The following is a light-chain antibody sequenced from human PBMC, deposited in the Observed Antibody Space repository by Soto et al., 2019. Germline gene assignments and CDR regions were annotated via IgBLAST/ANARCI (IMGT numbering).Light chain of an antibody. V-gene: IGLV2-11*01. CDR3: CSYAGSYV. CDR1: SSDVGGYNY. J-gene: IGLJ1*01. Sequence: QSALTQPRSVSGSHGQSVTISCTGTSSDVGGYNYVSWYQQHPGKAPKLMIYDVSKRPSGVPDRFSGSKSGNTASLTISGLQAEDEADYSCCSYAGSYVFGTGTKVTVL. CDR2: DVS.